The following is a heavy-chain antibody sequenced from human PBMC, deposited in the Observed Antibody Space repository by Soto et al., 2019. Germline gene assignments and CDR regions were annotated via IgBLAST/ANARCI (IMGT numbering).Heavy chain of an antibody. D-gene: IGHD6-13*01. CDR1: GGSFSGYY. CDR2: INHSGST. Sequence: SETLSLTCAVYGGSFSGYYWSWIRQPPGKGLEWIGEINHSGSTNYNPSLKSRVTISVDTSKNQFSLKLSSVTAADTAVYYCARATKEVIAAAGAFDIWGQGTMVTVSS. V-gene: IGHV4-34*01. J-gene: IGHJ3*02. CDR3: ARATKEVIAAAGAFDI.